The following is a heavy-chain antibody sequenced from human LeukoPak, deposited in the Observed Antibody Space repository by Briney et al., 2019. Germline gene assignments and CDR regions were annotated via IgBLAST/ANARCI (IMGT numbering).Heavy chain of an antibody. D-gene: IGHD3-22*01. CDR2: ISSSSSTI. J-gene: IGHJ3*02. Sequence: GGSLRLSCAASGFTFTTYGMNWVRQAPGKGLEWVSYISSSSSTIYYADSVKGRFTISRDNAKNSLYLQMNSPRDEDTAVYYCAGNSSGYYPDAFDIWGQGTMVTVSS. CDR3: AGNSSGYYPDAFDI. CDR1: GFTFTTYG. V-gene: IGHV3-48*02.